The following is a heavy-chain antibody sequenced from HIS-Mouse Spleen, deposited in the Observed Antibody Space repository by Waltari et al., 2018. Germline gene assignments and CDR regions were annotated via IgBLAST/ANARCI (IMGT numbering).Heavy chain of an antibody. J-gene: IGHJ6*02. CDR1: GFTFDDYA. CDR2: ISWNSGSI. Sequence: EVQLVESGGGLVQPGRSLRLSCAASGFTFDDYAMHWVRQAPGKGLGWVSGISWNSGSIGYADSVKGRFTISRDNAKNSLYLQMNSLRAEDTALYYCAKVTKRGFYYYGMDVWGQGTTVTVSS. CDR3: AKVTKRGFYYYGMDV. D-gene: IGHD3-16*01. V-gene: IGHV3-9*01.